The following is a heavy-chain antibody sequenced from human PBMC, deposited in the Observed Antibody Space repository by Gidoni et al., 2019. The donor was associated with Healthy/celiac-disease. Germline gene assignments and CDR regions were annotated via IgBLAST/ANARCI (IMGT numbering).Heavy chain of an antibody. D-gene: IGHD6-6*01. CDR2: ISGSGGST. CDR3: AKGGYSSSSWSYYYYMDV. V-gene: IGHV3-23*01. Sequence: EVQLLESGGGLVQPGGSLRLSWAASGFTVSSYAMSWVRQAPGKGLEWVSAISGSGGSTYYADSVKGRFTISRDNSKNTLYLQMNSLRAEDTAVYYCAKGGYSSSSWSYYYYMDVWGKGTTVTVSS. CDR1: GFTVSSYA. J-gene: IGHJ6*03.